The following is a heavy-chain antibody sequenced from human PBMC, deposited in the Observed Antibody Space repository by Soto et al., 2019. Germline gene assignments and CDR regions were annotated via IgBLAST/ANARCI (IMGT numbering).Heavy chain of an antibody. J-gene: IGHJ6*02. CDR1: GFSLSNARMG. V-gene: IGHV2-26*01. CDR3: ATRGKSSYYYYGMDV. CDR2: IFSNDEK. D-gene: IGHD3-16*01. Sequence: SCPTLVNPTETLTLTCTVSGFSLSNARMGVSWIRQPPGKALEWLAHIFSNDEKSYSTSLKSRLTISKDTSKSQVVLTMTNMDPVDTATYYCATRGKSSYYYYGMDVWGQGTTVTVSS.